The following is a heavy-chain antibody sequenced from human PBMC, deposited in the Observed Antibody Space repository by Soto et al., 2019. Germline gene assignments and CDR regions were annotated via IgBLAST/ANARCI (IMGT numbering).Heavy chain of an antibody. Sequence: QVQLVQSGAEVKKPGASVKVSCKASGYTFTGYYMHWVRQAPGQGLEWMGWINPNSGGTNYAQKFQGGVTMTRDTSISTAYMELSRLRSDDTAVYYCARNLVVVAAPSRGAFDIWGQGTMVTVSS. J-gene: IGHJ3*02. D-gene: IGHD2-15*01. CDR2: INPNSGGT. CDR1: GYTFTGYY. V-gene: IGHV1-2*02. CDR3: ARNLVVVAAPSRGAFDI.